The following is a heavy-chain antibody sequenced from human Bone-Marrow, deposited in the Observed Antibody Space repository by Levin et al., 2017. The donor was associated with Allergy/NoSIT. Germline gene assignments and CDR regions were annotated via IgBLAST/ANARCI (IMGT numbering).Heavy chain of an antibody. J-gene: IGHJ5*01. CDR3: ARSNCGGDCHIDS. CDR2: VNPTTGGT. Sequence: AASVKVSCKASGYTFTGYYVHWVRQAPGQGLEWMGRVNPTTGGTKYARNFEGRVTMTRDTSPSTLCMELSRLGSDDTAVYYCARSNCGGDCHIDSWGQGTLVTVSS. V-gene: IGHV1-2*06. CDR1: GYTFTGYY. D-gene: IGHD2-21*01.